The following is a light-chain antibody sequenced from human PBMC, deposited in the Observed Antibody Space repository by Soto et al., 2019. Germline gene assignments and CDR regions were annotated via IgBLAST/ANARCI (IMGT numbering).Light chain of an antibody. J-gene: IGKJ4*01. CDR1: QSXYKW. CDR3: XXADSFPLS. CDR2: AAS. V-gene: IGKV1-12*01. Sequence: DIQMTQSPSSVSASIGDRVTISCRASQSXYKWLVWYQQKPGKAPKLLIYAASSLQSGVPSRFSGSGYGTDFTLTISSLQPEDFXTXXCXXADSFPLSFGGGTKVEI.